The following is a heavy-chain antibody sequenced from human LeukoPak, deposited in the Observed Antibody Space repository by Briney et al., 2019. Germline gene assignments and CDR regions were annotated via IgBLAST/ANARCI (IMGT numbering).Heavy chain of an antibody. CDR2: IYYSGST. CDR1: GGSLSTYY. Sequence: PSETLSLTCTVSGGSLSTYYWSWIRQPPGKGLEWIGYIYYSGSTNYKPSLKSRVTMSVDTSKNQFSLKLSSVTAADTAVYYCAREGVTHNWFDPWGQGTLATVSS. D-gene: IGHD4-11*01. CDR3: AREGVTHNWFDP. V-gene: IGHV4-59*01. J-gene: IGHJ5*02.